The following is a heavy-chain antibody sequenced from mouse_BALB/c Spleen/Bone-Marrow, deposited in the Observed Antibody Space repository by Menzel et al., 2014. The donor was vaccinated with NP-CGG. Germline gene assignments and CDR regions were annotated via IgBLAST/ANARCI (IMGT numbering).Heavy chain of an antibody. J-gene: IGHJ4*01. CDR2: INPGSGGN. CDR1: GYAFTNYL. D-gene: IGHD2-3*01. Sequence: VQRVESGAELVRPGTSVKVSCKASGYAFTNYLIEWVKQRPGQGLEWIGVINPGSGGNNYNEKFKGKATLTADKSSSTAYMQLSSLTSDDSAVYFCARSIYDGYSEAMDYWGQGTSVTVSS. CDR3: ARSIYDGYSEAMDY. V-gene: IGHV1-54*03.